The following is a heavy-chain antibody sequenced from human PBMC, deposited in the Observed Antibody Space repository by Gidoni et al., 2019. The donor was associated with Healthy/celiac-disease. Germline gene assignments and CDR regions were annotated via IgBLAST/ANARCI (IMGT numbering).Heavy chain of an antibody. CDR2: ISSSSSYI. V-gene: IGHV3-21*01. CDR1: GFTFSSYS. J-gene: IGHJ4*02. Sequence: EVQLVESGGGLVKPGGSLRLSCAASGFTFSSYSMNWVRQAPGKGLEWVSSISSSSSYIYYADSVKGRFTISRDNAKNSLYLQMNSLRAEDTAVYYCARDLLYSSSTYDYWGQGTLVTVSS. CDR3: ARDLLYSSSTYDY. D-gene: IGHD6-13*01.